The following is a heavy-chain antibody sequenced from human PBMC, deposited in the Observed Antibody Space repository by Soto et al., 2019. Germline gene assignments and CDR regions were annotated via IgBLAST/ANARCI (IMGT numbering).Heavy chain of an antibody. D-gene: IGHD5-12*01. CDR3: ARVAHQSLDY. V-gene: IGHV1-46*01. J-gene: IGHJ4*02. Sequence: QVQLAQSGAEVKKPGASVKVSCKASGYTFTDYYIHWVRQAPGQGLEWLGIFTPRDGGSGYARKFQDRLTRTRGTCRSTVYVELTSLRSEDTAVYYCARVAHQSLDYWGLGTLVTVSS. CDR2: FTPRDGGS. CDR1: GYTFTDYY.